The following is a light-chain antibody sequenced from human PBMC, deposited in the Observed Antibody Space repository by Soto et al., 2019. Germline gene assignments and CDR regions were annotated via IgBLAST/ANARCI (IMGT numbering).Light chain of an antibody. CDR1: QNISSN. CDR2: GAS. CDR3: QQYNNWLWT. J-gene: IGKJ1*01. V-gene: IGKV3-15*01. Sequence: EIVMTQSPATLSVSPGERATLSCRASQNISSNLAWYQQKPGQAPRVLIDGASTRATGIPARFSGSGSGTEFTLTISSLQSADFAVYYGQQYNNWLWTFGQGTKVEIK.